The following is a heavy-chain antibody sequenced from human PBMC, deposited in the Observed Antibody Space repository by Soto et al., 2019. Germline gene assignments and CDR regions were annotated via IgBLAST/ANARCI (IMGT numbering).Heavy chain of an antibody. Sequence: GESLKISCKGSGYSFTSYWIGWVRQMPGKGLELMGIIYPGDSDTRYSPSFQGQVTIPADKSISTAYLQWSSLKASDTAMYYCARTAAAGKYYYGMDVWGQGTTVTVSS. V-gene: IGHV5-51*01. D-gene: IGHD6-13*01. CDR3: ARTAAAGKYYYGMDV. J-gene: IGHJ6*02. CDR2: IYPGDSDT. CDR1: GYSFTSYW.